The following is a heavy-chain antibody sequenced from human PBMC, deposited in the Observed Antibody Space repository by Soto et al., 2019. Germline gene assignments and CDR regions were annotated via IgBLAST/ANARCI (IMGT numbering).Heavy chain of an antibody. V-gene: IGHV4-59*01. J-gene: IGHJ5*02. CDR1: GGSISNNF. CDR3: ARGPDNWSFFYDP. Sequence: SETLSLTCSVSGGSISNNFWSWIRQPPGKALEWIGSIYYSGSTNYNPSLKTRVTILVDTSKNQFSLELNSVTAADTAVYFCARGPDNWSFFYDPWGHGTLATVSS. D-gene: IGHD1-20*01. CDR2: IYYSGST.